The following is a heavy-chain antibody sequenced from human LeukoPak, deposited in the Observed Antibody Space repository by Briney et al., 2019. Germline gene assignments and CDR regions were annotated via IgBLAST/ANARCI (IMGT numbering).Heavy chain of an antibody. D-gene: IGHD3-9*01. V-gene: IGHV1-69*13. J-gene: IGHJ5*02. CDR3: ARERRYDIWSIPNWFDP. CDR2: IIPIFGTA. Sequence: SVKVSCKASGGTFSSYAISWVRQAPGQGLEWMGGIIPIFGTANYAQKFQGRVTITADESTSTAYMELSSLRSEDTAVYYCARERRYDIWSIPNWFDPWGQGTLVTVSS. CDR1: GGTFSSYA.